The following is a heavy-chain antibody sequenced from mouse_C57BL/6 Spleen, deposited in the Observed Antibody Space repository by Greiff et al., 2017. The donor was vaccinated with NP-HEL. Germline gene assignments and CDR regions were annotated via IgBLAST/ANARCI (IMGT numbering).Heavy chain of an antibody. D-gene: IGHD1-1*01. Sequence: QVHVKQSGAELVKPGASVKISCKASGYAFSSYWMNWVKQRPGKGLEWIGQIYPGDGDTNYNGKFKGKATLTADKSSSTAYMQLSSLTSEDSAVYFCARVPTVVDAMDYWGQGTSVTVSS. CDR3: ARVPTVVDAMDY. CDR2: IYPGDGDT. CDR1: GYAFSSYW. J-gene: IGHJ4*01. V-gene: IGHV1-80*01.